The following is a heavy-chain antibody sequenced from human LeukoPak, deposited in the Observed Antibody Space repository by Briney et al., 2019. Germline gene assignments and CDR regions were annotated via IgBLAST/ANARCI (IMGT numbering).Heavy chain of an antibody. J-gene: IGHJ4*02. CDR2: ISGSGGST. CDR3: AKTIRGYSYGFDY. Sequence: GGSLRLSCAASGFTFSSYAMSWVRQVPGKGLEWVSAISGSGGSTYYADSVKGRFTISRDNSKNTLYLQMNSLRAEDTAVCYCAKTIRGYSYGFDYWGQGTLVTVSS. D-gene: IGHD5-18*01. CDR1: GFTFSSYA. V-gene: IGHV3-23*01.